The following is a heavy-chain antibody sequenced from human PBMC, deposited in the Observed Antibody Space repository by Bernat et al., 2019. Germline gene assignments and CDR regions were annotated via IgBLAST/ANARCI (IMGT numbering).Heavy chain of an antibody. D-gene: IGHD3-16*02. CDR1: GFTFSDYY. V-gene: IGHV3-11*01. CDR2: ISSSGSTM. Sequence: QVHLVESGGGLVKPGGSLRLSCAASGFTFSDYYMSWIRQAPGKGLEWVSYISSSGSTMYYADSLKCRFTISRDNAKNSLYLQMNSLRAEDTAVYYCARRGVIGVHAFDIWGQGTMVTVSS. CDR3: ARRGVIGVHAFDI. J-gene: IGHJ3*02.